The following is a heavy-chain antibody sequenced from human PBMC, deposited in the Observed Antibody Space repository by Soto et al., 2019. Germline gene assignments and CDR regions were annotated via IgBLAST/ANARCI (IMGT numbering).Heavy chain of an antibody. V-gene: IGHV4-59*01. D-gene: IGHD4-17*01. CDR3: ARVYGGAFDH. CDR1: GGSISSYY. Sequence: QVQLQESGPGLVKPSETLSLTCTVSGGSISSYYWSWIRQPPGKGLEWIGYIYSSGSTNYNPSLKRRVTISVATSKNPFSLRLSSVTAGDTAVYYCARVYGGAFDHWGQGALVTVSS. CDR2: IYSSGST. J-gene: IGHJ4*02.